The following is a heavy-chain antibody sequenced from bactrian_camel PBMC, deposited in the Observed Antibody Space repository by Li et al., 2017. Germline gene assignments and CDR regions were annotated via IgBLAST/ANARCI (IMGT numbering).Heavy chain of an antibody. J-gene: IGHJ6*01. CDR1: GFILSDYF. Sequence: HVQLVESGGGLVEPGGSLRLSCSTSGFILSDYFMAWVRQTPGKGMEWVCSISNDGTKTWYNDIVTGRFTISRDNAKNTVYLQMNSLKSEDTGLYFCVTQGFGHWGQGTQVTVS. CDR3: VTQGFGH. V-gene: IGHV3-2*01. CDR2: ISNDGTKT.